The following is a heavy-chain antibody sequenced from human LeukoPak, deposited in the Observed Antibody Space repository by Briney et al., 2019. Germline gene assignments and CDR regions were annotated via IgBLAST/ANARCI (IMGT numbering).Heavy chain of an antibody. V-gene: IGHV3-74*01. CDR2: VKGDGSGT. D-gene: IGHD6-19*01. CDR3: VRGNSGSRTTPFDY. Sequence: GGSLRLSCAASGFTFSSYWMHWVRHGPGKELVWVSRVKGDGSGTSHADSVKGRFTISRDNAKNTLFLQMTSLRAEDTAVYYCVRGNSGSRTTPFDYWGQGTLVTVSS. J-gene: IGHJ4*02. CDR1: GFTFSSYW.